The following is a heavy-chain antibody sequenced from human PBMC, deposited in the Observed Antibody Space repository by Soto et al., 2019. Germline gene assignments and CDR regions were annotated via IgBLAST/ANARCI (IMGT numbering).Heavy chain of an antibody. J-gene: IGHJ4*02. Sequence: SETLSLTCAVYGGSFSGYYWSWIRQPPGKGLEWIGEINHSGSTNYNPSLKSRVTISVDTSKNQFSLKLSSVTAADTAVYYCASLVGFDYWGQGTLVTVSS. CDR3: ASLVGFDY. V-gene: IGHV4-34*01. D-gene: IGHD2-15*01. CDR2: INHSGST. CDR1: GGSFSGYY.